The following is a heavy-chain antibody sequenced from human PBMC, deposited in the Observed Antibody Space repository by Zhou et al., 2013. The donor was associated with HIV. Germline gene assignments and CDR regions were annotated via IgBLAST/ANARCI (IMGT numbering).Heavy chain of an antibody. CDR3: ARSVSIIVVVPGY. J-gene: IGHJ4*02. CDR1: GYTFTSYY. Sequence: QVLLVQSGADVKKPGASVKVSCQASGYTFTSYYMHWVRQAPGQGLEWMGTINPSGGSTSYAQKFRGRVTMTRDTSTNTVYMELSSLRSDDTAVYYCARSVSIIVVVPGYWGQGTLVTVSS. D-gene: IGHD3-22*01. V-gene: IGHV1-46*01. CDR2: INPSGGST.